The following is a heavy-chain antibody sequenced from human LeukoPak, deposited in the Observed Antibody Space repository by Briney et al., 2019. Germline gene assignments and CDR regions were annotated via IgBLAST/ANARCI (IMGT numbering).Heavy chain of an antibody. CDR1: GGSFSGYS. J-gene: IGHJ4*02. Sequence: SETLSLTCAVYGGSFSGYSWSWIRQPPGKGLEWIGEINHSGSTNYNPSLKSRVTISVDTSKNQFSLKLSSVTAADTAVYYCARVGRNHFFFVYWGQGTLVTVSS. CDR2: INHSGST. CDR3: ARVGRNHFFFVY. D-gene: IGHD1-1*01. V-gene: IGHV4-34*01.